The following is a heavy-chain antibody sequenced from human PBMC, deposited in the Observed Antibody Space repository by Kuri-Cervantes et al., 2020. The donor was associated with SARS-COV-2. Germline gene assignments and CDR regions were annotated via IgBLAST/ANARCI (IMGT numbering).Heavy chain of an antibody. CDR2: IYHSGST. D-gene: IGHD2-15*01. J-gene: IGHJ6*02. CDR3: ARAKRGLRSHYFYGMDV. CDR1: GGSISSSNW. Sequence: SETLSLTCAVSGGSISSSNWWSWVRRPPGKGLEWIGEIYHSGSTNYNPSLKSRVTISVDKYKNQFSLKLSSVTAADTAVYYCARAKRGLRSHYFYGMDVWGQGTTVTVSS. V-gene: IGHV4-4*02.